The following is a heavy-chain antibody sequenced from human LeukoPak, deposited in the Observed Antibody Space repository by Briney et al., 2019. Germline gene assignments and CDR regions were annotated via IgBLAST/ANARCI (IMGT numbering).Heavy chain of an antibody. CDR1: GFTFSSYA. J-gene: IGHJ2*01. Sequence: GGSLRLSCAASGFTFSSYAMHWVRQAPGKGLEWVAVISYDGSNKYYADSVKGRFTISRDNSKNTLYLQMNSRRAEDTAVYYCARGLTTDAGYFDLWGRGTLVTVSS. CDR2: ISYDGSNK. V-gene: IGHV3-30-3*01. CDR3: ARGLTTDAGYFDL. D-gene: IGHD1-1*01.